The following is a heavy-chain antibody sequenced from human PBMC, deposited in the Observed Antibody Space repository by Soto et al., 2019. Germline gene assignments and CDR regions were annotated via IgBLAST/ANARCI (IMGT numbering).Heavy chain of an antibody. CDR3: VRARIDL. CDR1: GFTFSNYW. CDR2: INPDGSEK. Sequence: EVQLVESGGGLVQPGGSLRLSCAASGFTFSNYWMTWVRQAPGKGLEWVANINPDGSEKYYVDSAKGRFTISRDNVKNSLYLQMNSQRAEDTALYYCVRARIDLGGRGTLVTVSS. V-gene: IGHV3-7*01. J-gene: IGHJ2*01.